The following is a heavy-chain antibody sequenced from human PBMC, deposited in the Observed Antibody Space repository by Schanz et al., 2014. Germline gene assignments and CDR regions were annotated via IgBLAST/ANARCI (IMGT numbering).Heavy chain of an antibody. CDR2: ISGSGGST. D-gene: IGHD3-16*02. CDR1: GFTLSSYA. J-gene: IGHJ3*02. CDR3: TRSYYDFSWGSYRFRAFDI. Sequence: VQLVESGGGVVQPGRSLRLSCAAYGFTLSSYAMHWVRQAPGKGLEWVSGISGSGGSTYYADSVKGRFSISRDYSKNTLYLQMSSLRAEDTAIYFCTRSYYDFSWGSYRFRAFDIWGQGTTVIVSS. V-gene: IGHV3-23*04.